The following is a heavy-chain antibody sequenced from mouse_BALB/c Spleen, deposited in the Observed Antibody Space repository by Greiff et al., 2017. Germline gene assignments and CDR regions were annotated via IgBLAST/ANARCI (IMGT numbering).Heavy chain of an antibody. Sequence: DVKLQESGPGLVKPSQSLSLTCTVTGYSITSDYAWNWIRQFPGNKLEWMGYISYSGSTSYNPSLKSRISITRDTSKNQFFLQLNSVTTEDTATYYCARLYYDYDGWFAYWGQGTLVTVSA. CDR2: ISYSGST. CDR3: ARLYYDYDGWFAY. CDR1: GYSITSDYA. D-gene: IGHD2-4*01. V-gene: IGHV3-2*02. J-gene: IGHJ3*01.